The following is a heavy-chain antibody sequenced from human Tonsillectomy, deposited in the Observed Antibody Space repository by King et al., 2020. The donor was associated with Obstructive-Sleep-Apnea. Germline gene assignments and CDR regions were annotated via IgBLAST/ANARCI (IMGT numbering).Heavy chain of an antibody. D-gene: IGHD1-26*01. CDR3: GRDRVSGSYYAIHS. CDR2: ISSDGSRT. V-gene: IGHV3-74*01. CDR1: GFTFSSYW. Sequence: VQLVESGGGLVQPGGSLRLSCAASGFTFSSYWMHWVRQAPGKGRVWVSYISSDGSRTDYADPVKGRFTIPRDNAKNTLYLQMDSLRAEDTAVYYCGRDRVSGSYYAIHSWGQGTLVTVSS. J-gene: IGHJ4*02.